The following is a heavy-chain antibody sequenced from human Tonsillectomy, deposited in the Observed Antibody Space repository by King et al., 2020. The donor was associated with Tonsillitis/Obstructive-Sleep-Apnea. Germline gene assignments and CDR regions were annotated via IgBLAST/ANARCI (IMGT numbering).Heavy chain of an antibody. V-gene: IGHV3-7*01. CDR3: ARVRLPAVAGQTPYFQH. D-gene: IGHD6-19*01. J-gene: IGHJ1*01. CDR2: IKQDGSEK. CDR1: GFTFSSYW. Sequence: VQLVESGGGLVQPGGSLRLSCAASGFTFSSYWMSWVRQAPGKGLEWVANIKQDGSEKYYVDSVKGRFTISRDNAKNSLYLQMNSLRAEDTAVYYCARVRLPAVAGQTPYFQHWGQGTLVTVSS.